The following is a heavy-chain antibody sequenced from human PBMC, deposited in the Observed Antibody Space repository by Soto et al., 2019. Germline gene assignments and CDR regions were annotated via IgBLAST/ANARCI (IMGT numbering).Heavy chain of an antibody. Sequence: GGTLRLSGSASGFTFSSYAMSWVRQAPGQGLEWVSAISGSGGSTYYADSVKGRFTISRANYKNTLYLQMNSLRAEDTAVYYCANLYGDYGNYYGMDVWGQGTTVTVSS. CDR2: ISGSGGST. CDR3: ANLYGDYGNYYGMDV. CDR1: GFTFSSYA. D-gene: IGHD4-17*01. V-gene: IGHV3-23*01. J-gene: IGHJ6*02.